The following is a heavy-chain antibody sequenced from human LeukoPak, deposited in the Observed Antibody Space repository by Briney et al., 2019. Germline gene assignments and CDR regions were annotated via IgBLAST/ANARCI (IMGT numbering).Heavy chain of an antibody. CDR3: ARGPPPYIGLTPNYYYYMDV. CDR1: GFTFSSYG. D-gene: IGHD5-12*01. Sequence: GGSLRLSCAASGFTFSSYGMHWVRQAPGKGLEWVAFIRYDGSNKYYADSVKGRFTISRDNSKNTLYLQMNSLRAEDTAVYYCARGPPPYIGLTPNYYYYMDVWGKGTTVTISS. J-gene: IGHJ6*03. V-gene: IGHV3-30*02. CDR2: IRYDGSNK.